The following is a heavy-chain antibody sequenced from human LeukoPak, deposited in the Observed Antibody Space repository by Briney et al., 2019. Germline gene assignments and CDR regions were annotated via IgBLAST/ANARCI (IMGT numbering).Heavy chain of an antibody. J-gene: IGHJ4*02. CDR3: AREQQLVPYYFDY. CDR2: TYYRSKWYN. Sequence: SQTLSLTCAISGDSVSSNSAAWNWLRQSPSRGLEWLGRTYYRSKWYNDYAVSVKSRITINPDTSKNQFSLQLNSVTPEDTAVYYCAREQQLVPYYFDYWGQGTLVTVSS. CDR1: GDSVSSNSAA. V-gene: IGHV6-1*01. D-gene: IGHD6-13*01.